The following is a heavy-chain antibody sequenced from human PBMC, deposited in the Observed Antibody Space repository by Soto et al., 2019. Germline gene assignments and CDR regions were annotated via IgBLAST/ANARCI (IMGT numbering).Heavy chain of an antibody. V-gene: IGHV1-18*01. CDR2: ISAHNGNT. CDR3: AARFIADPKRSSTPQTAFDI. J-gene: IGHJ3*02. D-gene: IGHD6-13*01. Sequence: QVQLVQSGAEVKKPGASVKVSCKASGYTCTSDGISGVRQAPGQGREWMGWISAHNGNTNYAQKLQGRVTMTTDTSTSTAYTEMRSMRSDDTAVSDCAARFIADPKRSSTPQTAFDIWGQGTMVTVSS. CDR1: GYTCTSDG.